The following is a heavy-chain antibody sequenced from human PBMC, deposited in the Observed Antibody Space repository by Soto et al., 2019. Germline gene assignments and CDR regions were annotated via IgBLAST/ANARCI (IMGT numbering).Heavy chain of an antibody. CDR2: IDGSGGTT. D-gene: IGHD2-15*01. Sequence: EVQLLESGGGLVQPGGSLRLSCAASGFTFSVYAMNWVRQAPGKGLEWVSGIDGSGGTTYYADSVKGRFTISRDNSKNTLYLQMNSLRAEDTAVYYCASYHCSGGSCKRDYYYGMDVWGQGTTVTVSS. CDR3: ASYHCSGGSCKRDYYYGMDV. V-gene: IGHV3-23*01. J-gene: IGHJ6*02. CDR1: GFTFSVYA.